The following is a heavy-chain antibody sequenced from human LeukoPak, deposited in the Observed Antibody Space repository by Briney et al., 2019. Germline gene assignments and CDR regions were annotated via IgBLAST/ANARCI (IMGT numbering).Heavy chain of an antibody. V-gene: IGHV3-23*01. D-gene: IGHD4-17*01. J-gene: IGHJ4*02. CDR2: ISGSVGST. Sequence: GGSLTLSCAASGFTFSSYAMSWVRQAPGKGLEWVSAISGSVGSTYYADSVKGRFTISRDNSKNTLYLQMNSLRAEDTAVYYCAKVPSTVTTKFGYWGQGTLVTVSS. CDR3: AKVPSTVTTKFGY. CDR1: GFTFSSYA.